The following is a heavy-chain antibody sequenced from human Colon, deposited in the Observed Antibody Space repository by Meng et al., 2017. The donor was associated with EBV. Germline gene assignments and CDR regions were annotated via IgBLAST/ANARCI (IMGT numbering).Heavy chain of an antibody. CDR2: LYHSGST. D-gene: IGHD2-21*02. Sequence: QWQLQESGPGRVKPSWPVALTCAVSGGSLSSRNWWSWVRQPPGKGLEWIGELYHSGSTNYNPSLKSRVTISVDESKNQFSLRLSSVTAADTAVYYCARVGAYCGGDCYHPRWGQGTLVTVSS. V-gene: IGHV4-4*02. J-gene: IGHJ4*02. CDR3: ARVGAYCGGDCYHPR. CDR1: GGSLSSRNW.